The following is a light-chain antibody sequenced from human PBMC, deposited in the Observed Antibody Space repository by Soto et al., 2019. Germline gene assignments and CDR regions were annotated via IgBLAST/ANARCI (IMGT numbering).Light chain of an antibody. Sequence: EIVMTQSPATLSVSPGERATLSCRASQSVSSNFAWYQQNPGQAPRLLIYGASTRANGIPARFSGSGSGTEFTRTISSLQSEDFAVYYCQQYNNWPPWTFGQGNKVEIK. CDR3: QQYNNWPPWT. J-gene: IGKJ1*01. CDR1: QSVSSN. CDR2: GAS. V-gene: IGKV3-15*01.